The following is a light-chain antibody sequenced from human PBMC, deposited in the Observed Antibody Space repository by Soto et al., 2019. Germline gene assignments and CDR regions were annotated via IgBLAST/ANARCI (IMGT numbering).Light chain of an antibody. Sequence: DIQMTQSPSSLSASVGDRVTITCRASQGISNYLAWYQQKPGKVPKLLIYAASTLQSGVLSRISGSGSWTDFTLTISSLQPEDVATYYCQKYDSAPMTFGQGNKVFIK. CDR2: AAS. CDR3: QKYDSAPMT. V-gene: IGKV1-27*01. J-gene: IGKJ1*01. CDR1: QGISNY.